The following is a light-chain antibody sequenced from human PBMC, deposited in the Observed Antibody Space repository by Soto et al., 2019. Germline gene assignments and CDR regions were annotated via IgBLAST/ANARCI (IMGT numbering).Light chain of an antibody. J-gene: IGLJ2*01. CDR1: SNDVGAYNF. Sequence: QSALTQPRSVSGSPGQSVTISCAGTSNDVGAYNFVSWYQQHPGKAPKLIIYAVIKRPSGVPDRFSGSKSGNTASLTISGLQTEDEADYYCCSYATWSTSIFGGGTKVTVL. V-gene: IGLV2-11*01. CDR3: CSYATWSTSI. CDR2: AVI.